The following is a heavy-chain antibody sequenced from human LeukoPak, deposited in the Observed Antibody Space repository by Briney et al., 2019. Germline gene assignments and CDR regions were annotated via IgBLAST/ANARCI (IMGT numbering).Heavy chain of an antibody. Sequence: SETLSLTCSVSDDSITMYYWTWIRQPPGKGLESIGYVDHTGSTNFNPSLNGRVSISRDTTKNLFSLRLRSVTAADTAVYFCARGRVSSSTWYSTYYYYFYMDVWGKGTTVTVSS. CDR3: ARGRVSSSTWYSTYYYYFYMDV. CDR1: DDSITMYY. J-gene: IGHJ6*03. CDR2: VDHTGST. D-gene: IGHD1-1*01. V-gene: IGHV4-59*01.